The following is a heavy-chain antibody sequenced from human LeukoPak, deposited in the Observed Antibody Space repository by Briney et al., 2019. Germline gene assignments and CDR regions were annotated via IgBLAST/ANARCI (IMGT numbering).Heavy chain of an antibody. CDR2: IIPIFGTA. J-gene: IGHJ6*03. Sequence: SVKVSCKASGGTFSSYAISWVRQAPGQGLEWMGGIIPIFGTANYAQKFQGRVTITADESTSTAYMELSSLRSEDTAVYYCARAVLRLSSPPAYYYYYYMDVWGKGTTVTVSS. V-gene: IGHV1-69*13. CDR3: ARAVLRLSSPPAYYYYYYMDV. CDR1: GGTFSSYA. D-gene: IGHD3-3*01.